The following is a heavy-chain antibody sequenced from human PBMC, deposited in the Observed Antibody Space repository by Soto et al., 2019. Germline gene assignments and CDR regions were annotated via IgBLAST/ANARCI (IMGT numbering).Heavy chain of an antibody. V-gene: IGHV4-31*03. D-gene: IGHD4-17*01. Sequence: QVQLQESGPGLVKPSQTLSLTCTVSGGSISSGGYYWSWIRQHPGKGLEWIGYIYYSGSTYYNPSLKSRVTISVDTSKNQFAMKLSSVTAADTAVYYCASVRYGDGWYFDLWGRGTLVTVSS. CDR2: IYYSGST. CDR1: GGSISSGGYY. J-gene: IGHJ2*01. CDR3: ASVRYGDGWYFDL.